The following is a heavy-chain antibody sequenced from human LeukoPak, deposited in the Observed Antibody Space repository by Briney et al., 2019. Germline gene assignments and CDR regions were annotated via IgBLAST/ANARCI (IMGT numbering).Heavy chain of an antibody. J-gene: IGHJ4*02. Sequence: SETLSLTCAVYGGSFSGYYWSWICQPPGKGLEWIGEINHSGSTNYNPSLKSRVTISVDTSKNQFSLKLSSVTAADTAVYYCARGGYSYGGYFDYWGQGTLVTVSS. CDR1: GGSFSGYY. CDR2: INHSGST. V-gene: IGHV4-34*01. D-gene: IGHD5-18*01. CDR3: ARGGYSYGGYFDY.